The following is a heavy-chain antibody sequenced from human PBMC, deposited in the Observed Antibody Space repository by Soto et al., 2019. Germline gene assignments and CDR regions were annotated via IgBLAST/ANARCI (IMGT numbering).Heavy chain of an antibody. CDR3: TTDRGRRAGYAQDY. V-gene: IGHV3-15*01. Sequence: EVQLVESGGGLVKPGGPLRLSCAAPGFTFSNAWMSWVRQAPGKGLEWVGRIKSKTDGGTTDYAAPVKGRFTISRDDSKDTLYLQMNSLKTDDTAVYYCTTDRGRRAGYAQDYWGQGTLVTVSS. CDR2: IKSKTDGGTT. D-gene: IGHD5-18*01. CDR1: GFTFSNAW. J-gene: IGHJ4*02.